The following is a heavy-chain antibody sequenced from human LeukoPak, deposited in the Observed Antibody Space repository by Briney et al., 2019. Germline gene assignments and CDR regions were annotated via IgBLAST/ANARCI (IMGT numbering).Heavy chain of an antibody. V-gene: IGHV4-61*02. J-gene: IGHJ4*02. CDR2: IYTSGST. CDR1: GGSISSGSYY. D-gene: IGHD3-9*01. Sequence: SQTLSLTCTVSGGSISSGSYYWSWIRQPAGKGLEWVGRIYTSGSTNYNPSLKSRVTISVDTSKNQFSLKLSSVTAADTAVYYCAREVYDILTGYPSWGQGTLVTVPS. CDR3: AREVYDILTGYPS.